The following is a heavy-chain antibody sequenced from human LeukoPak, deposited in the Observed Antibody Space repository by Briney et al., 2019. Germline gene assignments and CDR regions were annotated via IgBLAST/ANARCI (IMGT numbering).Heavy chain of an antibody. CDR1: GFTFSSYE. CDR2: ISSSGSTI. J-gene: IGHJ6*03. V-gene: IGHV3-48*03. Sequence: PGGSLRLSCAASGFTFSSYEMNWVRQAPGKGLEWVSYISSSGSTIYYADSVKGRFTISRDNAKNSLYLQMNSLRAEDTAVYYCARERPYYDILTGSPDYMDVWGKGTTVTVSS. D-gene: IGHD3-9*01. CDR3: ARERPYYDILTGSPDYMDV.